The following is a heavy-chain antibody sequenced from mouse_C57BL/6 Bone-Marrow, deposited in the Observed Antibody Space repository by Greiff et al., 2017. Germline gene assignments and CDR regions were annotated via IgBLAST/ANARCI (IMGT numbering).Heavy chain of an antibody. Sequence: QVQLQQPGTELVKPGASVKLSCKASGYTFTSYWMHWVKQRPGQGLEWIGNINPSNGGTNYNEKFKSKATLTVDNSSSTAYMQLSSLTSEDSAVYYCARSEGAFYYYFFDYWGQGTTLTVSS. V-gene: IGHV1-53*01. CDR2: INPSNGGT. D-gene: IGHD1-1*01. CDR3: ARSEGAFYYYFFDY. J-gene: IGHJ2*01. CDR1: GYTFTSYW.